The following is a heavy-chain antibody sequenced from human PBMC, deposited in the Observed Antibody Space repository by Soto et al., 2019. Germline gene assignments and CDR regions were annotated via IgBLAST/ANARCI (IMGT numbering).Heavy chain of an antibody. J-gene: IGHJ3*01. CDR3: ARGGSGSNQGGPFDV. CDR1: GGSITSGGYF. V-gene: IGHV4-30-2*01. CDR2: IYHTGNA. Sequence: SETLSLTCGVSGGSITSGGYFWSWIRQPPGEGLEWIGSIYHTGNAFYNTSLNSRVAMSVDVSKSQFSLNLNSATAADTAVYYCARGGSGSNQGGPFDVWGQGTMVTVSS. D-gene: IGHD1-26*01.